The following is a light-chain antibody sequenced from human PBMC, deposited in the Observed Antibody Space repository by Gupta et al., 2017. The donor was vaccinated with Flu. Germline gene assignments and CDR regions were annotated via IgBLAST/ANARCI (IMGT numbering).Light chain of an antibody. CDR1: QSVINS. Sequence: VSPGESATLSCRASQSVINSLAWYQQKPGQAPRLLIYTAITRAPGIPARLSGSGSGTEFTLTITSLQSEDFAVYWCQQYENWRPLFTFGQGTKLEIK. V-gene: IGKV3-15*01. CDR2: TAI. CDR3: QQYENWRPLFT. J-gene: IGKJ2*01.